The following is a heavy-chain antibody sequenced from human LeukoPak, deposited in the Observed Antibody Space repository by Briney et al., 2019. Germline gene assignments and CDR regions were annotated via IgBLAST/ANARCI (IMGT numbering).Heavy chain of an antibody. V-gene: IGHV3-21*01. D-gene: IGHD2-2*01. CDR2: ISSSSDYI. CDR3: ARADQGPLDY. Sequence: GGSPRLSCAASGFTFSSYSLNWVRQAPGKGLEWVSSISSSSDYIYYADSVKGRFTISRDNARNTVYLHMNSLRAEDTAVFYCARADQGPLDYWGQGTLVTVSS. J-gene: IGHJ4*02. CDR1: GFTFSSYS.